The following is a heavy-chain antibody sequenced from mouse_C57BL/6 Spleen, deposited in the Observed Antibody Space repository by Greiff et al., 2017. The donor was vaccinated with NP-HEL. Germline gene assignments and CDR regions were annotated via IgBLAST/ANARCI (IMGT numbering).Heavy chain of an antibody. V-gene: IGHV1-19*01. Sequence: EVQLQQSGPVLVKPGASVKMSCKASGYTFTDYYMNWVKQSHGKSLEWIGVINPYNGGTSYNQKFKGKATLTVDKSSSTAYMELNSLTSEDSAVYYCARYDYDPHWYFDVWGTRTTVTVSS. J-gene: IGHJ1*03. CDR2: INPYNGGT. D-gene: IGHD2-4*01. CDR3: ARYDYDPHWYFDV. CDR1: GYTFTDYY.